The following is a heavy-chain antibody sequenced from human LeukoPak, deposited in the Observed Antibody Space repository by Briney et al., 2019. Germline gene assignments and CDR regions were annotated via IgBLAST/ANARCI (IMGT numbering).Heavy chain of an antibody. J-gene: IGHJ4*02. V-gene: IGHV3-23*01. CDR2: FGSNGANI. D-gene: IGHD2-21*02. CDR1: GFTLSTYA. Sequence: GGSLRLSCAASGFTLSTYAMSWVRQAPGMGLEWVSVFGSNGANIHYAESVRGRFTISRDISKNTLSLQMSSLRAEDTAIYYYARLTANHFDYWGQGTLVTVSS. CDR3: ARLTANHFDY.